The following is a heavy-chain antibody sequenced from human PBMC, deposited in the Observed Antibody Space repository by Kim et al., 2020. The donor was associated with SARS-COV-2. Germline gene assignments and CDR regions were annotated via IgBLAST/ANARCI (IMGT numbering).Heavy chain of an antibody. J-gene: IGHJ3*02. V-gene: IGHV6-1*01. CDR3: ARDTPGQKAYDI. Sequence: DYAGSVKSRITINADTSKIQFSLQLNSVSPEDTAVYYCARDTPGQKAYDIWGQGTMVTVSS.